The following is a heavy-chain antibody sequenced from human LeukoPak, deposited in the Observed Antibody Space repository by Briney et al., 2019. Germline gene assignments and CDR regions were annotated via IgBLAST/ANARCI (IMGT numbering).Heavy chain of an antibody. D-gene: IGHD6-19*01. Sequence: GGSLRLSRVVSRFPLRVFEMNWVRPAPGKGLEGVSNIASSGTIKYYADSVKGRFSISRDNAKSSLYLQMNSLRVEDTAVYYCALLAVASDFDYWGQGALVTVSS. CDR2: IASSGTIK. CDR3: ALLAVASDFDY. J-gene: IGHJ4*02. CDR1: RFPLRVFE. V-gene: IGHV3-48*03.